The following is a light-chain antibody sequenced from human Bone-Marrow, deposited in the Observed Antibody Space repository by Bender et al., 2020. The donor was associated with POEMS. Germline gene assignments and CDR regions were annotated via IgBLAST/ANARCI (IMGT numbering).Light chain of an antibody. J-gene: IGLJ2*01. Sequence: QSALTQPASVSGSPGQSITISCTGNSRDVGAYDHVSWYQQYSGKAPKLIIYDVTNRPSGVSNRFSGSKSGNTASLTISGLQAEDEADYYCCSYAGSSTPVVFGGGTKLTVL. CDR2: DVT. CDR3: CSYAGSSTPVV. CDR1: SRDVGAYDH. V-gene: IGLV2-14*03.